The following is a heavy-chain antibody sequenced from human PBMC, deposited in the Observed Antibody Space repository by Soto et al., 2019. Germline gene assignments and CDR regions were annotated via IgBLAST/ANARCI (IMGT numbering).Heavy chain of an antibody. CDR3: ARHLHYYGSGSYYYFDY. D-gene: IGHD3-10*01. V-gene: IGHV4-39*01. CDR1: GGSISSSSYY. J-gene: IGHJ4*02. CDR2: IYYSGST. Sequence: SETLSLTCTVSGGSISSSSYYWGWIRQPPGKGLEWIGSIYYSGSTYYNPSLKSRVTISVDTSKNQFSLKLSSVTAADTAVYYCARHLHYYGSGSYYYFDYWGQGTLVTVSS.